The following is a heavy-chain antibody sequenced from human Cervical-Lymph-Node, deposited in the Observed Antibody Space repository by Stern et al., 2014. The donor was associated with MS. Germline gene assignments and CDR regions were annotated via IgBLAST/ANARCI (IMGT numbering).Heavy chain of an antibody. Sequence: VQLVESGAEVKKPGATVKVSCKASGYTFTSNGISWVRQAPGKGLEWMGRINTYYGTTNYAQLLQGRVTITADTSTRSAYMELRSLRSDDTAVYYCARVVVTARRYDALDVWGQGTVVTVSS. V-gene: IGHV1-18*04. CDR3: ARVVVTARRYDALDV. J-gene: IGHJ3*01. D-gene: IGHD2-21*02. CDR2: INTYYGTT. CDR1: GYTFTSNG.